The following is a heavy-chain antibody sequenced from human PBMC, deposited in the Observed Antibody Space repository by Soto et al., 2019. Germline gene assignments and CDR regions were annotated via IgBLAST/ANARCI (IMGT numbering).Heavy chain of an antibody. V-gene: IGHV1-8*01. CDR1: GYTFTSYD. D-gene: IGHD6-6*01. Sequence: QVQLVQSGAEVKKPGASVKVSCKASGYTFTSYDINWVRQATGQGLEWMGWMNPNRGNTGYAQKCQGRATMPRTTSISTAYMELSSLRSEDTAVYYCAREAARGLNHWGQGTLVTVSS. J-gene: IGHJ5*02. CDR3: AREAARGLNH. CDR2: MNPNRGNT.